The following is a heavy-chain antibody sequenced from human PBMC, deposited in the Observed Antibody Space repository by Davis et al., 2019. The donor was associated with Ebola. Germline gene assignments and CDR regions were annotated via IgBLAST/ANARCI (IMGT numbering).Heavy chain of an antibody. D-gene: IGHD2-15*01. V-gene: IGHV1-46*01. J-gene: IGHJ6*04. CDR2: INPSGGST. Sequence: AASVKVSCKASGYTFTSYYMHWVRQAPGQGLEWMGIINPSGGSTSYAQKFQGRVTMTRDTSTSTVYMELSSLRSEDTAVYYCARDRLIVVVVAATGDYYYGMDVWGKGTTVTVSS. CDR1: GYTFTSYY. CDR3: ARDRLIVVVVAATGDYYYGMDV.